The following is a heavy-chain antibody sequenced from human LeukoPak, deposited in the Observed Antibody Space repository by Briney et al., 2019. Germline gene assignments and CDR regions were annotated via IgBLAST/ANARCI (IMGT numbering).Heavy chain of an antibody. CDR2: INPNSGGT. CDR1: GYTFTGYY. V-gene: IGHV1-2*06. Sequence: ASVKVSCKASGYTFTGYYMHWVRQAPGQGLEWMGRINPNSGGTNYAQKFQGRVTMTRDTSISTAYMGLSRLRSDDTAVYYCARGPSVGATPYYYGMDVWGQGTTVTVSS. J-gene: IGHJ6*02. D-gene: IGHD1-26*01. CDR3: ARGPSVGATPYYYGMDV.